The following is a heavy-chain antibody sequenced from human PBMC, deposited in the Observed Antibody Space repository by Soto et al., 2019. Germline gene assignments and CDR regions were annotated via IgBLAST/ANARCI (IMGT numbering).Heavy chain of an antibody. Sequence: GGSLRLSCAASGYSFSGSALHWVRQAPGKGLEWVALISYDGSNPYHADPVKGRFTISRDNSKNTLYLQMNSLRTEDTAVYYCAKVPFSYGSGSYYFDYWGQGALVTVSS. CDR3: AKVPFSYGSGSYYFDY. J-gene: IGHJ4*02. CDR1: GYSFSGSA. D-gene: IGHD3-10*01. CDR2: ISYDGSNP. V-gene: IGHV3-30-3*01.